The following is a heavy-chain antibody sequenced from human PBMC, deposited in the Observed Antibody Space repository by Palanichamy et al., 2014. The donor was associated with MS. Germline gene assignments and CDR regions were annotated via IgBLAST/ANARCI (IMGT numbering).Heavy chain of an antibody. CDR1: GASVSGGSYY. D-gene: IGHD5-24*01. CDR2: LHSKTGST. J-gene: IGHJ5*01. CDR3: ATIGQSNFFDS. V-gene: IGHV4-61*01. Sequence: GASVSGGSYYWTWIRQAPGKRPEVIGHLHSKTGSTTYSPSLQSRLSIYLETPKNQVPLKLRTVTVEDSAIYYCATIGQSNFFDSWGQGTLVTVFS.